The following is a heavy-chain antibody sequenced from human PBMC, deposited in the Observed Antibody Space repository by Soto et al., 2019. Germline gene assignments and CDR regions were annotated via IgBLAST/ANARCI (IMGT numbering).Heavy chain of an antibody. CDR3: ARASSSSSASDD. V-gene: IGHV4-31*03. Sequence: QVQLQESGPGLVKPSQTLSLTCSVSGESISSGGYYWSWIRHHAGKGLEWIGYIYDSESAYYNPSLKSRVTISMEISMNHFAMRLSSVTASDTAVYYCARASSSSSASDDWGQGTLATVSS. D-gene: IGHD6-6*01. CDR1: GESISSGGYY. CDR2: IYDSESA. J-gene: IGHJ4*02.